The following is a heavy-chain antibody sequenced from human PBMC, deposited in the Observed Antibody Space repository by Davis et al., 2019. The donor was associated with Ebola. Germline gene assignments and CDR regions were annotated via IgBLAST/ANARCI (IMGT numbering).Heavy chain of an antibody. CDR3: AKELRNFYGTYFDY. V-gene: IGHV3-43*02. J-gene: IGHJ4*02. CDR1: GFTFDDYA. CDR2: ISGDGGST. Sequence: PGGPLRLSCAASGFTFDDYAMHWVRQAPGKGLEWVSLISGDGGSTYYADSVKGRFTISRDNSKNSLYLQMNSLRTEDTALYYCAKELRNFYGTYFDYWGQGTLVTVSS. D-gene: IGHD1-1*01.